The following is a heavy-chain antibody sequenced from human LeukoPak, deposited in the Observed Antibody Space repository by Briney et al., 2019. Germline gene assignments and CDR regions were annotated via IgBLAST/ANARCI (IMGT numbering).Heavy chain of an antibody. V-gene: IGHV4-39*07. D-gene: IGHD2-2*02. CDR3: AREGCSSTSCYTTNWFDP. Sequence: PSETLSLTCTVSGGSIGSSSYYWGWIRQPPGKGLEWIGSIYYSGSTYYNPSLKSRVTISVDTSKNQFSLKLSSVTAADTAVYYCAREGCSSTSCYTTNWFDPWGQGTLVTVSS. CDR1: GGSIGSSSYY. CDR2: IYYSGST. J-gene: IGHJ5*02.